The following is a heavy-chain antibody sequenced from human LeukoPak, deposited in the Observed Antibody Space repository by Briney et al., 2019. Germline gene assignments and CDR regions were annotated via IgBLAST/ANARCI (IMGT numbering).Heavy chain of an antibody. CDR3: AREKSQLYSSGWYGP. Sequence: SQTLSLTCAISGDSFSNNSAAWNWIRQSPSRGLEWLGRTYYRSKWYNDYAVSVESRITINPDTSKNQFSLQLNSVTPEDTAVYYCAREKSQLYSSGWYGPWGQGTLVTVSS. J-gene: IGHJ5*02. CDR1: GDSFSNNSAA. V-gene: IGHV6-1*01. CDR2: TYYRSKWYN. D-gene: IGHD6-19*01.